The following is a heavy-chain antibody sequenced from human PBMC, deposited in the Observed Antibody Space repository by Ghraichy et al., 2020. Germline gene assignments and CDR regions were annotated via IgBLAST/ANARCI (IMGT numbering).Heavy chain of an antibody. J-gene: IGHJ6*02. CDR1: GFTFSSYG. D-gene: IGHD5-18*01. CDR2: ISYDGSNK. CDR3: AKEGSTAMVPHYYYYGMDV. Sequence: GGSLRLSCAASGFTFSSYGMHWVRQAPGKGLEWVAVISYDGSNKYYADSVKGRFTISRDNSKNTLYLQMNSLRAEDTAVYYCAKEGSTAMVPHYYYYGMDVWGQGTTVTVSS. V-gene: IGHV3-30*18.